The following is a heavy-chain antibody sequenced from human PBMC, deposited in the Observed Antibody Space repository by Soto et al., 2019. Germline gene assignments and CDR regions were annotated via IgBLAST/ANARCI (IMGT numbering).Heavy chain of an antibody. Sequence: SETLSLTCAVYGGSFSGYYWSWIRQPPGKGLEWIGEINHSGSTNYNPSLKSRVTISVDTSKNQFSLKLSSVTAADTAVYYCARGKKDYYDSSGYYYGRPYYYYGMDVWGQGTTVT. CDR2: INHSGST. J-gene: IGHJ6*02. CDR3: ARGKKDYYDSSGYYYGRPYYYYGMDV. V-gene: IGHV4-34*01. CDR1: GGSFSGYY. D-gene: IGHD3-22*01.